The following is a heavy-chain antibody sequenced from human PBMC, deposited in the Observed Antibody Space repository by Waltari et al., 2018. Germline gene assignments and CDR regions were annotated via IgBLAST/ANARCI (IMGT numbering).Heavy chain of an antibody. Sequence: QVQLQQSGAGLLKPSETLSLTCAVLVVSFSAYYWSWIRQPRGKGLEWMGEINDRGSTNFNPALQSRVTISVDTSHRQFSLNLSSVTAADTAVYYCAGSYSNYINRILSATWPWGQGTLVTVS. V-gene: IGHV4-34*01. CDR1: VVSFSAYY. J-gene: IGHJ4*02. D-gene: IGHD4-4*01. CDR2: INDRGST. CDR3: AGSYSNYINRILSATWP.